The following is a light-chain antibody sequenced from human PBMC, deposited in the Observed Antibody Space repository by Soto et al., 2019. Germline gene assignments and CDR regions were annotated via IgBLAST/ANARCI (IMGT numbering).Light chain of an antibody. V-gene: IGKV1-9*01. Sequence: DIQLTQSPSFLSASVGDRVTITCRASQGISSYLAWYQQKPGKAPKLLIYAASTLQSGVPSRFSGSGSGTEFTLTISSLQHEDVANYYCQQRNSYPLSCGQGPRLVIK. J-gene: IGKJ5*01. CDR3: QQRNSYPLS. CDR2: AAS. CDR1: QGISSY.